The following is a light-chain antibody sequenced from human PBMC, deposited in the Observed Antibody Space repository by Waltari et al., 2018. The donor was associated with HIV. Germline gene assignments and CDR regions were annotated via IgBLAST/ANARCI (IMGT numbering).Light chain of an antibody. CDR2: EVN. J-gene: IGLJ2*01. V-gene: IGLV2-14*01. CDR3: SSYTSSITLV. CDR1: SNDVGGYNY. Sequence: QSALTQPASLSGSPGQSITISCDGTSNDVGGYNYVSWYQQHPGKAPQLMICEVNNRPAGVSSRFSGSKSGNTAYLTISGLQAEDEADYYCSSYTSSITLVFGGGTTLTVL.